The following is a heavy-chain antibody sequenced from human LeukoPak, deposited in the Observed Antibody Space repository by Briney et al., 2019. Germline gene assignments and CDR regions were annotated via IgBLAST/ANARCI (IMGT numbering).Heavy chain of an antibody. D-gene: IGHD6-19*01. CDR1: GGSISRSYYD. V-gene: IGHV4-61*02. CDR2: IYSGGSA. J-gene: IGHJ4*02. Sequence: SSETLSLTCTVSGGSISRSYYDWGWIRQSAGKGLEWIGRIYSGGSAIYNPSLKSRLVTISIDTSKNQFSLKLTSVTAADTAVYYRARGSYSSGWAYWGQGTLVTVSS. CDR3: ARGSYSSGWAY.